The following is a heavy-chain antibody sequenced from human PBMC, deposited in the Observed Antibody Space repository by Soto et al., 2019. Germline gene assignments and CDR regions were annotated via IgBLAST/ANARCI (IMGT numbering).Heavy chain of an antibody. CDR3: ARGDSTDCSNGVCSFFYNHDMDV. J-gene: IGHJ6*02. CDR2: INPKSGGT. Sequence: VKVSCKASGYSFTDYHIHWVRQAPGQGLELLGRINPKSGGTSTAQKFQGWVTMTTDTSISTASMELTRLTSDDTAIYYCARGDSTDCSNGVCSFFYNHDMDVWGQGXTVTVYS. D-gene: IGHD2-8*01. V-gene: IGHV1-2*04. CDR1: GYSFTDYH.